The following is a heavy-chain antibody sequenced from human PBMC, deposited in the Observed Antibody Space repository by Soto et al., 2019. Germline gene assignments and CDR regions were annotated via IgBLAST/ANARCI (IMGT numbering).Heavy chain of an antibody. CDR1: GESIHTYL. V-gene: IGHV4-4*07. Sequence: AETLSLTCTVSGESIHTYLWSWIRQPAGKGLEWIGRINASTGSTKYNPSLKSRVTMSGDASKTQFSLHLSSVTAADTAFYYCARDRGRYCTCDNCFPYWLDPWCQGIPQTVFS. CDR2: INASTGST. J-gene: IGHJ5*02. CDR3: ARDRGRYCTCDNCFPYWLDP. D-gene: IGHD2-8*02.